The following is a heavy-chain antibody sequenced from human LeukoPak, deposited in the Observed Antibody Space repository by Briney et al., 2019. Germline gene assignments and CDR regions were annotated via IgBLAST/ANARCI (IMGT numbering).Heavy chain of an antibody. CDR1: GGSVSSSY. CDR3: ARHFSRPFDI. J-gene: IGHJ3*02. V-gene: IGHV4-59*08. CDR2: IYYSGTT. Sequence: SETLSLTCTVSGGSVSSSYWSWIRQPPGKGPEWIGYIYYSGTTNYNPSLKSRVTISVDMSKNQFSLKLTRVTAADTAVYYCARHFSRPFDIWGQGPMVSVSS.